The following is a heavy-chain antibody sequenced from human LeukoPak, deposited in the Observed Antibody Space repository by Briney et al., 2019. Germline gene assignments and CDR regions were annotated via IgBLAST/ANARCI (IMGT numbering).Heavy chain of an antibody. Sequence: SETLSLTCTVSGGSISSGDYYWSWIRQPPGKGLDGIGYIYYSGSTYYNPSLKSRVTISVDTSKNQFSLKLSSVTAADTAVYYCARVFDGSGSYYLNWFDPWGQGTLVTVSS. D-gene: IGHD3-10*01. CDR2: IYYSGST. CDR1: GGSISSGDYY. J-gene: IGHJ5*02. V-gene: IGHV4-30-4*08. CDR3: ARVFDGSGSYYLNWFDP.